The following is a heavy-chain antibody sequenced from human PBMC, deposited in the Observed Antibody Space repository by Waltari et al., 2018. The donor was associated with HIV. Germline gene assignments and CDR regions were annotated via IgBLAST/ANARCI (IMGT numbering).Heavy chain of an antibody. D-gene: IGHD1-7*01. CDR1: GFNFNNCG. Sequence: QVQLVESGGGVVQPAKSLRLSCAASGFNFNNCGMVWVRQAPGKGLEWVAVIWYDGSKKYYGDSVKGRCTISKDNSKNTLHLQMNSLRAEDTAVYYCARVSGNTKGSWFDPWGQGTLVTVSS. J-gene: IGHJ5*02. CDR3: ARVSGNTKGSWFDP. V-gene: IGHV3-33*01. CDR2: IWYDGSKK.